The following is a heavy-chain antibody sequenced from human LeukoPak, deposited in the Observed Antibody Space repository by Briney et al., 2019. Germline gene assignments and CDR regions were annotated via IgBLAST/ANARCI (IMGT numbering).Heavy chain of an antibody. CDR2: INPNSGGT. V-gene: IGHV1-2*02. Sequence: ASVKVSCKASGYTFTGYYMHWVRQAPGQGLEWMGWINPNSGGTNYAQKFQGRVTMTRDTSITTAYMELSRLRSDDTAVYYCAGLEAYYGSANWFDPWGQGTLVTVSS. J-gene: IGHJ5*02. CDR3: AGLEAYYGSANWFDP. D-gene: IGHD3-10*01. CDR1: GYTFTGYY.